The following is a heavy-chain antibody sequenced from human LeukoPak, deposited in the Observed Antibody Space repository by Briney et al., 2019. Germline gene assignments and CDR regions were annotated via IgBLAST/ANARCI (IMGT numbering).Heavy chain of an antibody. V-gene: IGHV4-59*01. CDR2: IYYSGST. J-gene: IGHJ4*02. Sequence: ASETLSLTCTVSGGSLNSYYWSWIRQPPGKGLEWIGFIYYSGSTNYNPSLKSRVTISVDTSKNQFSLKLSSVTAADTAVYYCARDLRGSSCYDYWGQGTLVTVSS. CDR3: ARDLRGSSCYDY. D-gene: IGHD2-2*01. CDR1: GGSLNSYY.